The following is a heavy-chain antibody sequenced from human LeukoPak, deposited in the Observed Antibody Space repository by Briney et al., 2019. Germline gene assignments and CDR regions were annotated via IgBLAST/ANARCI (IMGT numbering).Heavy chain of an antibody. CDR2: ISPYNGHT. V-gene: IGHV1-18*04. CDR3: AREGESRKLDS. CDR1: GYNFTTYF. Sequence: GASVNVSCKPSGYNFTTYFITWVRQAPGQGLEWMGWISPYNGHTKYAHSLQGRVTMTTDTSTSTAFMELRSLMSDDTAVYFCAREGESRKLDSWGQGTLVTVSS. D-gene: IGHD1-26*01. J-gene: IGHJ5*01.